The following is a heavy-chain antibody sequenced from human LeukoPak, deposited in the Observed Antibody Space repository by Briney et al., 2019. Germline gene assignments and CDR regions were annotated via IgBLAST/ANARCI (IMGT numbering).Heavy chain of an antibody. CDR1: GYTFTSYY. CDR2: IDPSGGST. Sequence: GASVKVSCKASGYTFTSYYMHWVRQAPGQGLEWMGIIDPSGGSTSYAQKFQGRVTMTRDMSTSTVYMELSSVTAADTAVYYCARAGGIAVPYWFDPWGQGILVTVSS. J-gene: IGHJ5*02. D-gene: IGHD6-19*01. V-gene: IGHV1-46*01. CDR3: ARAGGIAVPYWFDP.